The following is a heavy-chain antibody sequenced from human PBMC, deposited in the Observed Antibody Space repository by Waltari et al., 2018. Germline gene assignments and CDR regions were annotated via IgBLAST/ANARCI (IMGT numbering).Heavy chain of an antibody. V-gene: IGHV3-48*03. CDR1: GFTFSLYE. J-gene: IGHJ6*03. Sequence: EVQVVESGGGLVQPGGSLRLSCTASGFTFSLYEVIWVRQAPGKGLEWISYIDNSGDTVYYADSVKGRFTISRDNAKNSLFLLMDSLRAEDTAVYYCARPSTEYYFYYYYMDVWGKGTTVTVS. CDR3: ARPSTEYYFYYYYMDV. CDR2: IDNSGDTV.